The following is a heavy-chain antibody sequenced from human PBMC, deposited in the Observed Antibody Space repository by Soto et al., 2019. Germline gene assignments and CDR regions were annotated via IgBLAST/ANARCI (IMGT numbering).Heavy chain of an antibody. CDR2: IGGSGAPT. V-gene: IGHV3-23*01. J-gene: IGHJ4*02. D-gene: IGHD3-10*01. CDR3: ASKLTFGSCFDY. Sequence: PAGSLRLSCAASGFTFSNYAMNWVRQAPGKGPEWVSTIGGSGAPTYYADSVRGRFTISRDNSKNTLCLQMNSLRDEDTAVYFCASKLTFGSCFDYWGQGTLVTVSS. CDR1: GFTFSNYA.